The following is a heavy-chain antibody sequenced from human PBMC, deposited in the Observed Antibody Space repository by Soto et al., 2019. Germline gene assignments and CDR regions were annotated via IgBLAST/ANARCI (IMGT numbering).Heavy chain of an antibody. V-gene: IGHV4-59*01. Sequence: TSETLSLTCTASGGSISSYYWSWIRQPPGKGLEWIGYIYYSGSTNYNPSLKSRVTISVDTSKNQFSLKLSSVTAADTAVYYCARSPYYSNFDYWGQGTLVTVSS. CDR1: GGSISSYY. J-gene: IGHJ4*02. D-gene: IGHD4-4*01. CDR3: ARSPYYSNFDY. CDR2: IYYSGST.